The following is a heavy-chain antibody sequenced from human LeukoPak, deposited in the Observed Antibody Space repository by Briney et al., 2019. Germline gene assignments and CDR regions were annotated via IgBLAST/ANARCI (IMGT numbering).Heavy chain of an antibody. CDR3: ARGWHYDSMEAAFDI. V-gene: IGHV3-23*01. Sequence: GASLRLSCAASGFTFSSYAMSWVRQAPGKGLEWVSAISGSGGSTYYADSVKGRFTISRDNSKNTLYLQMNSLRAEDTAVYYCARGWHYDSMEAAFDIWGQGTMVTVSS. CDR1: GFTFSSYA. CDR2: ISGSGGST. D-gene: IGHD3-22*01. J-gene: IGHJ3*02.